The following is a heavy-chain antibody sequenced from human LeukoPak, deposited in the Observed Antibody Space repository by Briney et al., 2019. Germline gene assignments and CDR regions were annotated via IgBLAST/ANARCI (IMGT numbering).Heavy chain of an antibody. CDR3: AHGNYFDY. Sequence: GGSLRLSCAASGFAFSSYAMSWVRQAPGKGLEWVSAISGSGGGTYYADSVKGRFTISRDNSKNTLYLQMNSLRAEDSAVYYCAHGNYFDYWGQGTLVTVSS. CDR1: GFAFSSYA. V-gene: IGHV3-23*01. D-gene: IGHD1-14*01. J-gene: IGHJ4*02. CDR2: ISGSGGGT.